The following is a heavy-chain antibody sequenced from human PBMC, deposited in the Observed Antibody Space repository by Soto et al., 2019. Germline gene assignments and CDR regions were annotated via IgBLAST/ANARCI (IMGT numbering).Heavy chain of an antibody. D-gene: IGHD6-19*01. J-gene: IGHJ3*02. CDR3: ARDSSSGWYWDAFDI. Sequence: ASVKVSCKTSGYTFTSYGISWVRQAPGQGLEWMGWISAYNGNTNYAQKLQGRVTMTTDTSTSTAYMELRSLRSDDTAVYYCARDSSSGWYWDAFDIWGEVTMVTVSS. CDR1: GYTFTSYG. V-gene: IGHV1-18*01. CDR2: ISAYNGNT.